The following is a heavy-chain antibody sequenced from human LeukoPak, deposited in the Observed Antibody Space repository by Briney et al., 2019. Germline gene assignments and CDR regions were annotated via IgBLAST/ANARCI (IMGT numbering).Heavy chain of an antibody. CDR2: IIPIFGTA. J-gene: IGHJ6*02. CDR3: AREGVYYYGMDV. V-gene: IGHV1-69*13. CDR1: GGTFGSYA. Sequence: ASVKVSCKASGGTFGSYAISWVRQAPGQGLEWMGGIIPIFGTANYAQKFQGRVTITADESTSTAYMELSSLRSEDTAVYYCAREGVYYYGMDVWGQGTTVTVSS.